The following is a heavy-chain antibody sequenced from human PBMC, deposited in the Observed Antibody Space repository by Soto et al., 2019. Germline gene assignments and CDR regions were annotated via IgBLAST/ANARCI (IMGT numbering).Heavy chain of an antibody. CDR3: AKDLAGQQLVLPLYYYYYGMDV. CDR1: GFTFSSYA. Sequence: GGSLRLSCAASGFTFSSYAMSWVRQAPGKGLEWVSAISGSGGSTYYADSVKGRFTISRDNSKNTLYLQMNSLRAEDTAVYYCAKDLAGQQLVLPLYYYYYGMDVWGQGTTVTVSS. J-gene: IGHJ6*02. D-gene: IGHD6-13*01. V-gene: IGHV3-23*01. CDR2: ISGSGGST.